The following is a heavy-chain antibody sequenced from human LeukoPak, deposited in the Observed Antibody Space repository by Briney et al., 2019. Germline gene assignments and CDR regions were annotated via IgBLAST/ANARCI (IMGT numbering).Heavy chain of an antibody. J-gene: IGHJ4*02. D-gene: IGHD3-22*01. Sequence: PSETLSLTCTVSGGSVSSFYWSWIRQPPGKGLEWIGYIYYSGSTNYNPSLKSRVTISVDTSKNQFSLKLSSVTAADTAVYYCARCGVYYDSGGCSTADYWGQGTLVTVSS. CDR3: ARCGVYYDSGGCSTADY. V-gene: IGHV4-59*02. CDR1: GGSVSSFY. CDR2: IYYSGST.